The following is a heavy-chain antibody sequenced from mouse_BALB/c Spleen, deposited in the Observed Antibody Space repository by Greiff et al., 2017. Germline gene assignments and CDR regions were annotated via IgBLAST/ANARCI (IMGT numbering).Heavy chain of an antibody. D-gene: IGHD1-1*01. J-gene: IGHJ4*01. CDR3: ARWGVVRGAMDY. CDR2: ISTYYGNT. Sequence: VQGVESGPELVRPGVSVKISCKGSGYTFTDYAMHWVKQSHAKSLEWIGVISTYYGNTNYNQKFKGKATMTVDKSSSTAYMELARLTSEDSAIYYCARWGVVRGAMDYWGQGTSVTVSS. CDR1: GYTFTDYA. V-gene: IGHV1-67*01.